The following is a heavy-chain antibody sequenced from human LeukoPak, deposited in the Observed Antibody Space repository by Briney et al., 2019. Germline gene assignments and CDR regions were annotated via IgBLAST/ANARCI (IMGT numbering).Heavy chain of an antibody. Sequence: GGSLRLSCAASGFSFSDYAMAWVRQVPGKGLQWVADITGSGGRTDHADSVRGRFIISRDNSKNKLYLEMNSLRAEDTAIYFCAKDRYCSGGSCYADAFDVWGQGIMVTVSS. V-gene: IGHV3-23*01. CDR3: AKDRYCSGGSCYADAFDV. D-gene: IGHD2-15*01. J-gene: IGHJ3*01. CDR1: GFSFSDYA. CDR2: ITGSGGRT.